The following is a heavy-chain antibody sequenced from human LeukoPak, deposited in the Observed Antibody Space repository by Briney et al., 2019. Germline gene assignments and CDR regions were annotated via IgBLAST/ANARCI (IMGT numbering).Heavy chain of an antibody. D-gene: IGHD5-24*01. V-gene: IGHV3-48*03. J-gene: IGHJ4*02. CDR1: GFTFSSYE. Sequence: PGGSLRLSCAASGFTFSSYEMNWVRQAPGKGLEWVSYISSSGSTIYYADSVKGRFTISRDNSKNTLYLQMNSLRAEDTAVYYCAKDLGRRDGLTAFDYWGQGTLVTVSS. CDR2: ISSSGSTI. CDR3: AKDLGRRDGLTAFDY.